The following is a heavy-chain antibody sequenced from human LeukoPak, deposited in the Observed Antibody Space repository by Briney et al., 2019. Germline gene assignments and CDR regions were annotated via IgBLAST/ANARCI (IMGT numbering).Heavy chain of an antibody. CDR1: GYTFTGYY. CDR3: ARDEEEMATIFFDY. Sequence: ASVQVSCTASGYTFTGYYMHWVRQTPGQGLEWMGWINPNSGGTNYAQKFQGRATMTRDTSISTAYMELSRLRSDDTAVYYCARDEEEMATIFFDYWGQGTLVTVPS. D-gene: IGHD5-24*01. V-gene: IGHV1-2*02. J-gene: IGHJ4*02. CDR2: INPNSGGT.